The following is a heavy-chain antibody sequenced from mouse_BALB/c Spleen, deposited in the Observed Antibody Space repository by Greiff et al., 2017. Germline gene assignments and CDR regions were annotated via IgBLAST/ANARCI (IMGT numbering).Heavy chain of an antibody. Sequence: EVQGVESGGGLVKPGGSLKLSCAASGFTFSSYAMSWVRQSPEKRLEWVAEISSGGSYTYYPDTVTGRFTISRDNAKNTLYLEMSSLRSEDTAMYYCAFGNYGSMDYWGQGTSVTVSS. J-gene: IGHJ4*01. CDR3: AFGNYGSMDY. V-gene: IGHV5-9-4*01. D-gene: IGHD2-1*01. CDR2: ISSGGSYT. CDR1: GFTFSSYA.